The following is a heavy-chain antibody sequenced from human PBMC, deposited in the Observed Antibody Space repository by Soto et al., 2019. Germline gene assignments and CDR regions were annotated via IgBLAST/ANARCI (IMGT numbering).Heavy chain of an antibody. CDR1: GYTFTSYY. V-gene: IGHV1-46*01. J-gene: IGHJ4*02. CDR3: ARSNCISTSCYADLEVYFDY. CDR2: INPSGGST. Sequence: QVQLVQSGAEVKKPGASVKVSCKASGYTFTSYYMHWVRQAPGQGLEWMGIINPSGGSTSYAQKFQGRVTMTRDTSTSTVYMELSSLRSEDTAVYYCARSNCISTSCYADLEVYFDYWGQGTLVTVSS. D-gene: IGHD2-2*01.